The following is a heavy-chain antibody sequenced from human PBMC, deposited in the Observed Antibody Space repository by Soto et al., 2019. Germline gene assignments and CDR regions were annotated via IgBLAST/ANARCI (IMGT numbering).Heavy chain of an antibody. CDR1: GGTFSSYA. CDR2: IIPIFGTA. D-gene: IGHD2-2*02. Sequence: ASVKVSCKASGGTFSSYAISWVRQAPGQGLEWMGGIIPIFGTANYAQKFQGRVTITADESTSTAYMELSSLRSEDTAVYYCARGYCSSTSCYTGAFDIWGQGTMVTVS. J-gene: IGHJ3*02. CDR3: ARGYCSSTSCYTGAFDI. V-gene: IGHV1-69*13.